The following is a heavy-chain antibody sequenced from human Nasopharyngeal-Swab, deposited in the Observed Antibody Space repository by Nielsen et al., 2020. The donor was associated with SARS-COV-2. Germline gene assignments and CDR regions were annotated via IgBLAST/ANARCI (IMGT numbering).Heavy chain of an antibody. CDR2: ISWDGGST. CDR3: AKDFGETGSGYMDV. Sequence: GGSLRLSCAASGFTFDDYAMHWVRQAPGKGLEWVSLISWDGGSTYYADSVKGRFTISRDNSKNSLYLQMNSLRAEDTALYYCAKDFGETGSGYMDVWGKGTTVTVSS. D-gene: IGHD1-1*01. J-gene: IGHJ6*03. V-gene: IGHV3-43D*03. CDR1: GFTFDDYA.